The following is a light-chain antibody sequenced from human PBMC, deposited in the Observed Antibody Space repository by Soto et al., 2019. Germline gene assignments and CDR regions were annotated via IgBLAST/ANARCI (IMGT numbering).Light chain of an antibody. V-gene: IGLV1-44*01. CDR2: SND. CDR3: ATWDDSLNEEV. J-gene: IGLJ2*01. Sequence: QFVLTQPPSASGTPGQSITVSCAGSRSNIGSNSVNWYQQLPGTAPKLLIYSNDQRPSGVPDRFSGSKSGTSASLAVSGLQSEDEAEYYCATWDDSLNEEVFGGGTKLTVL. CDR1: RSNIGSNS.